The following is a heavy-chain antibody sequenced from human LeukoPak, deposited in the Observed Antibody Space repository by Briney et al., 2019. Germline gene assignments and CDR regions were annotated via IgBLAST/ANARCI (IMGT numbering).Heavy chain of an antibody. D-gene: IGHD3-10*01. J-gene: IGHJ3*02. CDR3: ARREKTESVAFDI. CDR2: TYWDDDK. V-gene: IGHV2-5*02. CDR1: GFSVSRSAGG. Sequence: SGPTLVKPTQTLTLPRTLSGFSVSRSAGGVDWIHRLPGKALEWLAETYWDDDKRYSPSLKRRLTITKDTSKNQVVLTMTNMDPVDTATYYCARREKTESVAFDICGEREMGTVSS.